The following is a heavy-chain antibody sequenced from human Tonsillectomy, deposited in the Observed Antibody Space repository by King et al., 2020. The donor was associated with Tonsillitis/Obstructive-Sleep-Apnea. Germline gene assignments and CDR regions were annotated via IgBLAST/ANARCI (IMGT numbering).Heavy chain of an antibody. Sequence: QLQESGPGLVKPSETLSLTCTVSGGSISSYYWSWIRRPAGKGLEWIGRNYITGSTNYNPSLKSRVTMSVDTSKNRFSLKLSSVTAADTAVYFCARDSDYDSSAYFDSWGQGTLVTVSS. J-gene: IGHJ4*02. D-gene: IGHD3-22*01. CDR3: ARDSDYDSSAYFDS. V-gene: IGHV4-4*07. CDR1: GGSISSYY. CDR2: NYITGST.